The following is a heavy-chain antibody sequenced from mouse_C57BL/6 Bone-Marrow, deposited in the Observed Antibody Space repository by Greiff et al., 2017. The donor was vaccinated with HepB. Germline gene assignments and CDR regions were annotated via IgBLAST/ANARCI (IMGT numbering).Heavy chain of an antibody. J-gene: IGHJ1*03. CDR3: ARGLRWYFDV. Sequence: EVMLVESGGGLVKPGGSLKLSCAASGFTFSDYGMHWVHQAPEKGLEWVAYISSGSSTIYYADTVKGRFTISRDNAKNTLFLQMTSLRSEDTAMYYCARGLRWYFDVWGTGTTVTVSS. D-gene: IGHD1-1*01. V-gene: IGHV5-17*01. CDR1: GFTFSDYG. CDR2: ISSGSSTI.